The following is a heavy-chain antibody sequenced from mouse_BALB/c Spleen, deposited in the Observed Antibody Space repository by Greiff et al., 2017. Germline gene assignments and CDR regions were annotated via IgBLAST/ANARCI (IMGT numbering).Heavy chain of an antibody. CDR3: ARQEDYDDGVFAY. Sequence: DVMLVESGGGLVKPGGSLKLSCAASGFTFSSYAMSWVRQTPEKRLELVAAINSNGGSTYYPDTVKGRFTISRDNAKNTLYLQMSSLKSEDTALYYCARQEDYDDGVFAYWGQGTLVTVSA. D-gene: IGHD2-4*01. CDR2: INSNGGST. CDR1: GFTFSSYA. J-gene: IGHJ3*01. V-gene: IGHV5-6-2*01.